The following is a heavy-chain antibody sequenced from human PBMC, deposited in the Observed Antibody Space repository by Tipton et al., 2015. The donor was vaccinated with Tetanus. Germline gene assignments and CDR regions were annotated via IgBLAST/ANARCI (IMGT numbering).Heavy chain of an antibody. CDR3: ARAPYSSPGKFYFDS. CDR1: GGSISTSGFY. Sequence: TLSLTCTVSGGSISTSGFYWDWIRQSPTKGLEWIGNIYYSGGTHHNPSLKSRVTVSVDRSKNQFSLDLTSVTAADTAVYYCARAPYSSPGKFYFDSWGHGILVTVSS. CDR2: IYYSGGT. V-gene: IGHV4-39*07. D-gene: IGHD5-18*01. J-gene: IGHJ4*01.